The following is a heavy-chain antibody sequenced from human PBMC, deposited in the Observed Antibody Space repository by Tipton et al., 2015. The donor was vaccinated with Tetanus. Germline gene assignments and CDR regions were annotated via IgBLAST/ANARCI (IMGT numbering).Heavy chain of an antibody. CDR1: GFTFSSYA. Sequence: CAASGFTFSSYAMSWVRQAPGKGLEWVSAISGSGGSTYYADSVKGRFTISRDNSKNTLYLQMNSLRAEDTAVYYCAKDSDTIVVAPGPFDPWGQGTLVTVSS. V-gene: IGHV3-23*01. J-gene: IGHJ5*02. CDR3: AKDSDTIVVAPGPFDP. CDR2: ISGSGGST. D-gene: IGHD3-22*01.